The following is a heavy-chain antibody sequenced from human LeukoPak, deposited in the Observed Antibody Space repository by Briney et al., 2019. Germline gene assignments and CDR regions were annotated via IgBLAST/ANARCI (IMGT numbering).Heavy chain of an antibody. CDR3: ARQTFYYENSGYYVHGLGGDYFDY. CDR2: ITSSRTYL. D-gene: IGHD3-22*01. J-gene: IGHJ4*02. V-gene: IGHV3-21*01. Sequence: GGALSLSFAALGFTFSNYNMNWVRQAPGKGLGWVSSITSSRTYLYYADSVKGRFTISRDNSKNTVYLQMNSLRTEDTAVYYCARQTFYYENSGYYVHGLGGDYFDYWGQGTLLTVSS. CDR1: GFTFSNYN.